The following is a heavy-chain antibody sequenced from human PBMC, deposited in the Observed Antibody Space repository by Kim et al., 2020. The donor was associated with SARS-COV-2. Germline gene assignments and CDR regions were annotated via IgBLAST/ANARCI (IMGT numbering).Heavy chain of an antibody. CDR1: GFTFDDYT. Sequence: GGSLRLSCAASGFTFDDYTMHWVRQAPGKGLEWVSLISWDGGSTYYADSVKGRFTISRDNSKNSLYLQMNSLRTEDTALYYCAKDYRRGGYLSRGMDVWGQGTTVTVSS. V-gene: IGHV3-43*01. J-gene: IGHJ6*02. CDR2: ISWDGGST. D-gene: IGHD3-10*01. CDR3: AKDYRRGGYLSRGMDV.